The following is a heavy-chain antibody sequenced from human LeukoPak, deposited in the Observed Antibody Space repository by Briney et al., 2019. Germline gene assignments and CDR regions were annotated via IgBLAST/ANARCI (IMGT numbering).Heavy chain of an antibody. J-gene: IGHJ5*02. V-gene: IGHV1-69*04. Sequence: ASVKVSCKASGGTFSNYAISWVRQAPGQGLEWMGRIIPIFGIANYAQKFQGRVTITADKSTSTAYMELSSLRSEDTAVYYCARTQIVVVPAAMLTFDPWGQGTLVTVSS. CDR3: ARTQIVVVPAAMLTFDP. CDR2: IIPIFGIA. D-gene: IGHD2-2*01. CDR1: GGTFSNYA.